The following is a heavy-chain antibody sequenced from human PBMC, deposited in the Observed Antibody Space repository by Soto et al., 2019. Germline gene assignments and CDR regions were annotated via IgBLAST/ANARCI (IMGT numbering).Heavy chain of an antibody. CDR3: AKDISAVALGPIPR. J-gene: IGHJ4*02. CDR1: GFTFSSYG. Sequence: GGSLRLSCAASGFTFSSYGMHWVRQAPGKGLEWVAVISYDGSNKYYADSVKGRFTISRDNSKNTLYLQMNSLRAEDTAVYYCAKDISAVALGPIPRWGQGTLVTVSS. CDR2: ISYDGSNK. D-gene: IGHD6-19*01. V-gene: IGHV3-30*18.